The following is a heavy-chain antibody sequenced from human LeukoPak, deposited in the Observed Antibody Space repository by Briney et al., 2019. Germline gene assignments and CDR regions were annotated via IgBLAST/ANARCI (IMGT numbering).Heavy chain of an antibody. CDR1: GGSISGYY. CDR3: AREVVLGASAFDI. CDR2: IYSSGST. D-gene: IGHD2-2*01. Sequence: SETLSLTCTVSGGSISGYYWSWIRQPPGKGLEWIGYIYSSGSTNYNPSLQSRVTISVDTSKNQFSLKLSSVTAADTAVYYCAREVVLGASAFDIWGQGTMVTVSS. V-gene: IGHV4-59*01. J-gene: IGHJ3*02.